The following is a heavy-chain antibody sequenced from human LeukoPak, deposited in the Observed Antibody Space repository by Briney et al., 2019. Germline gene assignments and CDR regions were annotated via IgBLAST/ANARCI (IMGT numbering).Heavy chain of an antibody. CDR3: IADTAESSAYPYDY. CDR2: IISKTSGGTT. J-gene: IGHJ4*02. D-gene: IGHD3-22*01. CDR1: GFTFTYAW. Sequence: PGGSLRLSCAASGFTFTYAWMSWVRQAPGKGLECVGRIISKTSGGTTEYAAPVKGRFTISRDDSTDTVYLQMNSLKTEDTAVYYCIADTAESSAYPYDYWGQGTTVIVSS. V-gene: IGHV3-15*01.